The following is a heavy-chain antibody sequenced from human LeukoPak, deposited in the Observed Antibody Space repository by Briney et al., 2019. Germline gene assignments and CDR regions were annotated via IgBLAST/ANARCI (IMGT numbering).Heavy chain of an antibody. V-gene: IGHV1-69*05. CDR2: IIPIFGTA. J-gene: IGHJ4*02. Sequence: SVKVSCKASGGTFISYAISWVRQAPGQGLEWMGRIIPIFGTANYAQKFQGRVTITTDESTSTAYMELSSLRSEDTAVYYCALIAVGATIGGYWGQGTLVTVSS. CDR3: ALIAVGATIGGY. CDR1: GGTFISYA. D-gene: IGHD1-26*01.